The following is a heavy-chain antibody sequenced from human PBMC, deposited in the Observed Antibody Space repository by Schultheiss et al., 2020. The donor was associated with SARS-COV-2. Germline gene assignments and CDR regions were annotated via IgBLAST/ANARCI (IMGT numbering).Heavy chain of an antibody. Sequence: SETLSLTCTVSGGSISSYYWSWIRQSPGKGLEWIGEINHRGRTNYKSSLKSRVTMSMDTSKNQFSLRLSSLTAADTAVYYCVRGDGFRGGNPLYYYYFIDVWGNGTTVTVSS. CDR3: VRGDGFRGGNPLYYYYFIDV. CDR2: INHRGRT. CDR1: GGSISSYY. V-gene: IGHV4-34*01. J-gene: IGHJ6*03. D-gene: IGHD3-16*01.